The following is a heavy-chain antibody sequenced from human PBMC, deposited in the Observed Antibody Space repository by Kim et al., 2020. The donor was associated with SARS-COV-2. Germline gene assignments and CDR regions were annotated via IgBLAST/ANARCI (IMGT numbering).Heavy chain of an antibody. V-gene: IGHV1-69*04. CDR2: IIPILGIA. Sequence: VKVSCKASGGTFSSYAISWVRQAPGQGLEWMGRIIPILGIANYAQKFQGRVTITADKSTSPAYMELSSLRSEDTAVYYCARAGLGRYFGWLYGYYYCGRDVWGQGTTVTVS. D-gene: IGHD3-9*01. CDR3: ARAGLGRYFGWLYGYYYCGRDV. CDR1: GGTFSSYA. J-gene: IGHJ6*02.